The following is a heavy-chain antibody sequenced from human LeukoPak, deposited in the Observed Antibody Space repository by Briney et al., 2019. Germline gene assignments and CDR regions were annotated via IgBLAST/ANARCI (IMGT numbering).Heavy chain of an antibody. D-gene: IGHD2-21*01. CDR3: ARVEVVMAAYFDY. CDR2: IKQDGSEK. Sequence: GGSLRLSXAASGFTFSSYWMSWGRQAPGKGLEWVANIKQDGSEKYYVDSVKGRFTISRDNAKNSLYLQMNSLRAEDTAVYYCARVEVVMAAYFDYWGQGTLVTVSS. CDR1: GFTFSSYW. V-gene: IGHV3-7*01. J-gene: IGHJ4*02.